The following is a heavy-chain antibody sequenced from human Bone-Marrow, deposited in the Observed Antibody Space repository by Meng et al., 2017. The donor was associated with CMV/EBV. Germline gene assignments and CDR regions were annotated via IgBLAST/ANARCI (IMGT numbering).Heavy chain of an antibody. Sequence: GGSLRLSCAASVFTFSYYDMHWVRQAPGRGLEWVAVISYDEVITYYADSMRGRFTISRDNSKNTMYLELTSPRPEDTAVYYCARVPYRSSSGEYFYYHGMDVWGQGTTVTVSS. CDR3: ARVPYRSSSGEYFYYHGMDV. CDR2: ISYDEVIT. CDR1: VFTFSYYD. J-gene: IGHJ6*02. D-gene: IGHD6-6*01. V-gene: IGHV3-30*04.